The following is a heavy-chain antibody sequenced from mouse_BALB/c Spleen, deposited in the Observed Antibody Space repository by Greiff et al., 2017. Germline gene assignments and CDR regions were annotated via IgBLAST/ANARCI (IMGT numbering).Heavy chain of an antibody. D-gene: IGHD2-1*01. CDR3: ARGGYGNYGGAMDY. Sequence: EVHLVESGGGLVKPGGSLKLSCAASGFTFSSYAMSWVRQTPEKRLEWVASISSGGSTYYPDSVKGRFTISRDNARNILYLQMSSLRSEDTAMYYCARGGYGNYGGAMDYWGQGTSVTVSS. CDR1: GFTFSSYA. CDR2: ISSGGST. J-gene: IGHJ4*01. V-gene: IGHV5-6-5*01.